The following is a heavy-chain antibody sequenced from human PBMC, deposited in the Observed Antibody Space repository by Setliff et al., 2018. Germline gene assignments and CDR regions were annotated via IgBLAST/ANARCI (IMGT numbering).Heavy chain of an antibody. CDR3: ARENGYCSGGACYFMFDY. CDR1: GDSISSRTYY. Sequence: ASETLSLTCTVSGDSISSRTYYWSWIRQPAGKGLELIGHIYTSWSTISNPSLKSRVTISLDTAKNQFSLELRAVTAADTALDYCARENGYCSGGACYFMFDYWGQGTLVTVSS. J-gene: IGHJ4*02. D-gene: IGHD2-15*01. V-gene: IGHV4-61*09. CDR2: IYTSWST.